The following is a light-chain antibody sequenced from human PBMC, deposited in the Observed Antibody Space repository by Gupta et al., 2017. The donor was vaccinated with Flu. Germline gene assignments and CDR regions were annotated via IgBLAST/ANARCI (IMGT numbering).Light chain of an antibody. CDR1: SGDVGDYNY. J-gene: IGLJ2*01. Sequence: QSALTSPASVSGSSGQSINLSFTGTSGDVGDYNYVSWYQQHPGKAPRLVIYDVSNRPSGVSNLFSGSKSGNTASLTISGLQAEDEADYYCQSYTCSNIPDVLFGGGTKLTVL. CDR3: QSYTCSNIPDVL. V-gene: IGLV2-14*01. CDR2: DVS.